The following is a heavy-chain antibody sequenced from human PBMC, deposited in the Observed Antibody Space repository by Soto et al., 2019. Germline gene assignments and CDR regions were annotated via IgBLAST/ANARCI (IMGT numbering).Heavy chain of an antibody. D-gene: IGHD3-3*01. J-gene: IGHJ4*02. V-gene: IGHV1-24*01. Sequence: QVQLVQSGAEVKQPGASVKVSCKVSGYTLTELSMHWVRQAPGKGLEWMGGFDPEDGETIYAQKFQGRVTMTEDTSTDTAYMELSSLRSEDTAVYYCATALSKWAYYDFWSMSYWGQGTLVTVSS. CDR1: GYTLTELS. CDR3: ATALSKWAYYDFWSMSY. CDR2: FDPEDGET.